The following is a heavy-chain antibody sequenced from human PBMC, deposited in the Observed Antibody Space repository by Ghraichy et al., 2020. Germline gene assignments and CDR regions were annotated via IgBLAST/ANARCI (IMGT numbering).Heavy chain of an antibody. CDR3: ARGVVWPAGPNPLSGYFDY. V-gene: IGHV3-21*01. CDR2: ISSSSSYI. CDR1: GFTFSSYS. Sequence: GGSLRLSCAASGFTFSSYSMNWVRQAPGKGLEWVSSISSSSSYIYYADSVKGRFTISRDNAKNSLYLQMNSLRAEDTAVYYCARGVVWPAGPNPLSGYFDYWGQGTLVTVSS. J-gene: IGHJ4*02. D-gene: IGHD3-16*01.